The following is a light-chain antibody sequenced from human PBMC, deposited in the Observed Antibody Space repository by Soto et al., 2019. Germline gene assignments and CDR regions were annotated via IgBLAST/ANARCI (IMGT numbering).Light chain of an antibody. CDR1: QDISNY. V-gene: IGKV1-33*01. J-gene: IGKJ1*01. Sequence: DIQMTQSPSSLSASVGDRVTITCQASQDISNYLNWYQQKPGKAPKLLIYDASNLETGVPSRFSGSGSGTDFNFTISSLQPEDIETYYCQQYDNLSWTFGQGTKVEIK. CDR2: DAS. CDR3: QQYDNLSWT.